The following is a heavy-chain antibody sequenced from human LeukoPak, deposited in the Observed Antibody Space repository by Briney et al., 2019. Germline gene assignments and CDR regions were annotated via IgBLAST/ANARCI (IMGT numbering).Heavy chain of an antibody. D-gene: IGHD6-13*01. CDR3: ARPGYSSSRGWFDP. J-gene: IGHJ5*02. CDR1: GYTFTAYY. V-gene: IGHV1-2*02. CDR2: INPNSGGT. Sequence: GASVKVSCKASGYTFTAYYIHWVRQAPGQGLEWMGWINPNSGGTNYALKFRGRVTMTRGTSISTASMELSRLRSDDTAVYYCARPGYSSSRGWFDPWGQGTLVTVSS.